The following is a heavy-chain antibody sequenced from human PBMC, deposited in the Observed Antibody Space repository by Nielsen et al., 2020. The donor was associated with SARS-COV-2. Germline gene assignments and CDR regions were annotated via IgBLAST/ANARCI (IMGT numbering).Heavy chain of an antibody. CDR2: ISDSGGST. CDR1: GGSFSGYY. Sequence: ETLSLTCAVYGGSFSGYYWSWVRQAPGKGLEWVSTISDSGGSTYYADSVKGRFTISRDNSKNTLDLQINSLRAEDTAVYYCAKSTRTGTYYGMDVWGQGTTVTVSS. J-gene: IGHJ6*02. CDR3: AKSTRTGTYYGMDV. D-gene: IGHD2-2*01. V-gene: IGHV3-23*01.